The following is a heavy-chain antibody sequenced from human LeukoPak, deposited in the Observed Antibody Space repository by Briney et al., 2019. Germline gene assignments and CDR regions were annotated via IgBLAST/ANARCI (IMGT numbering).Heavy chain of an antibody. J-gene: IGHJ4*02. CDR1: GFTFSNYW. V-gene: IGHV3-74*01. Sequence: GSLRLSCAASGFTFSNYWMHWVRQAPGKGLVWVSRIDTDGSSTVYADSLKGRFTISGDNAKNTLYLQMNSLRAEDTAVYYCARDDSSARANYWGQGTLVTVSS. CDR3: ARDDSSARANY. D-gene: IGHD3-22*01. CDR2: IDTDGSST.